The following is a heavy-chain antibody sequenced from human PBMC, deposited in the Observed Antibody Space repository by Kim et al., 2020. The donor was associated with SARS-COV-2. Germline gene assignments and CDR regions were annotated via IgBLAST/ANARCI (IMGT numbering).Heavy chain of an antibody. D-gene: IGHD2-8*01. J-gene: IGHJ4*02. CDR3: AKYRYCSNGVCYESYFDY. V-gene: IGHV3-23*01. Sequence: VKGRFTISRDNAINTVLLQMNSLTAEDTAVYYCAKYRYCSNGVCYESYFDYWGQGTLVTVSS.